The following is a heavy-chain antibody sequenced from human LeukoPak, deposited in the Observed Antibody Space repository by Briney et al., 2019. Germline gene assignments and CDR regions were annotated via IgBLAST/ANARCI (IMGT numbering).Heavy chain of an antibody. J-gene: IGHJ5*02. V-gene: IGHV5-10-1*01. Sequence: GESLKISCKGSGYSFTSYWISWVRQMPGKGLEWMGRIDPSDSYTNYSPSFQGHVTISADKSISTAYLQWSSLKASDTAMYYCARHPPAYSSGSEAGWFDPWGQGTLVTVSS. D-gene: IGHD6-19*01. CDR3: ARHPPAYSSGSEAGWFDP. CDR2: IDPSDSYT. CDR1: GYSFTSYW.